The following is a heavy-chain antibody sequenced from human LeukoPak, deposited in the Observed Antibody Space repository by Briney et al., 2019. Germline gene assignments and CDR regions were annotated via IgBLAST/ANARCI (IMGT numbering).Heavy chain of an antibody. CDR1: GYSISSGYY. CDR3: ARERYYDFWSGYYTLFDY. J-gene: IGHJ4*02. Sequence: SETLSLTCTVSGYSISSGYYWGWIRQPPGKGLEWIGSIYHSGSTYYNPSLKSRVTISVDTSKNQFSLKLSSVTAADTAVYYCARERYYDFWSGYYTLFDYWGQGTLVTVSS. D-gene: IGHD3-3*01. CDR2: IYHSGST. V-gene: IGHV4-38-2*02.